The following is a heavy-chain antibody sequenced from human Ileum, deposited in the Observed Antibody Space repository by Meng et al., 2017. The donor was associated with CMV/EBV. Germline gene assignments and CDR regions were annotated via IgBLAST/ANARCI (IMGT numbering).Heavy chain of an antibody. CDR3: AKDLRDIVVLVGARVH. CDR1: GFTFNTYA. CDR2: ISGNGGVT. J-gene: IGHJ4*02. D-gene: IGHD2-15*01. Sequence: GGSLRLSCAASGFTFNTYAMTWVRQAPGRGLESVSIISGNGGVTYYADSVKGRFTISRDNSKNTVYLLMNSLRAEDTAVYYCAKDLRDIVVLVGARVHWGQGTLVTVSS. V-gene: IGHV3-23*01.